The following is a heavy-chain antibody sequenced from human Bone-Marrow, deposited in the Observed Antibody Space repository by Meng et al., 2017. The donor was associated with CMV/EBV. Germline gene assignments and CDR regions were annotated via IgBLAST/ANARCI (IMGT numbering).Heavy chain of an antibody. D-gene: IGHD2/OR15-2a*01. CDR3: ARGGYYAFYLSWFDP. Sequence: SEPLSLTCAVHGGSFSGYDWSWIRQPPGKGLEWIGEINHSGSTNYTPSLKSRVTISVDTSKYQFSLKLSSVTAADTAVYYCARGGYYAFYLSWFDPWGQGSLVTVSS. CDR1: GGSFSGYD. V-gene: IGHV4-34*01. CDR2: INHSGST. J-gene: IGHJ5*02.